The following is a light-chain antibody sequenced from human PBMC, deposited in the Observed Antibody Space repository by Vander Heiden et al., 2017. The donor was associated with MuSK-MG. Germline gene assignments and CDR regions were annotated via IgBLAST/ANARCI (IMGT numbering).Light chain of an antibody. CDR1: QRIDSPY. Sequence: EIVLTQSPGTLSLSPGERANLSCRASQRIDSPYFAWYPQKPGQAPELLIYATSGRATGVPDRFSGSGSGTDFTLTISRLEPEDFAVYYCQQYGTSLPITFGQGTRLEIK. V-gene: IGKV3-20*01. CDR3: QQYGTSLPIT. J-gene: IGKJ5*01. CDR2: ATS.